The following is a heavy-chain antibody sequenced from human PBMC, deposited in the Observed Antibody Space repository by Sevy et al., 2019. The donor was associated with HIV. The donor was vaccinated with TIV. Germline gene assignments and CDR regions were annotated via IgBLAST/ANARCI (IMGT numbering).Heavy chain of an antibody. J-gene: IGHJ4*02. D-gene: IGHD3-3*01. Sequence: GGSLRLSCAASGFTCSDYYMSWIRQAPGKGLEWVSYISSSGSTIYYADSVKGRFTISRDNAKNSLYLQMNSLRAEDTAVYYCARTYYDFWSGKGVLFDYWGQGTLVTVSS. V-gene: IGHV3-11*01. CDR2: ISSSGSTI. CDR1: GFTCSDYY. CDR3: ARTYYDFWSGKGVLFDY.